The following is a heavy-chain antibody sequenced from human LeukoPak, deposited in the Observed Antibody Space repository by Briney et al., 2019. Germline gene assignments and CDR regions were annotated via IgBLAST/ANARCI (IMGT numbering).Heavy chain of an antibody. CDR2: IIPILATE. J-gene: IGHJ4*02. CDR1: GGTFSSYA. Sequence: SVKVSRKASGGTFSSYAFSWVRQAPGQGLEWMGRIIPILATEFYAQKVQDRLTITADPSTSTAYMELSSLRSDDTAVYYCARDRRAAGGLFSPEYWGQGTQVTVSS. CDR3: ARDRRAAGGLFSPEY. V-gene: IGHV1-69*11. D-gene: IGHD6-13*01.